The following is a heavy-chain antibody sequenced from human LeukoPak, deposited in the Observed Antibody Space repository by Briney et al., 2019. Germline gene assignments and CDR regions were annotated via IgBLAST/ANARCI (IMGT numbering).Heavy chain of an antibody. V-gene: IGHV4-39*07. CDR3: AREERYYGSGIDP. D-gene: IGHD3-10*01. CDR1: GFTFSSES. J-gene: IGHJ5*02. CDR2: IYHSGST. Sequence: GSLRLSCAASGFTFSSESMNWVRQAPGKGVEWVGSIYHSGSTYYNASLERRVNISVETSKNQFSLKLNSVTAADTAVYYCAREERYYGSGIDPWGQGTLVTVSS.